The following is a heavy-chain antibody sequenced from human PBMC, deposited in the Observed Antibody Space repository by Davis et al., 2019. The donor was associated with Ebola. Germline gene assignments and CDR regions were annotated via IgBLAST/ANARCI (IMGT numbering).Heavy chain of an antibody. CDR2: INGNGGST. V-gene: IGHV3-23*01. CDR1: GFTFTTHT. J-gene: IGHJ4*02. D-gene: IGHD1-14*01. CDR3: ANSSPAQNFYFDY. Sequence: GGSLRLSCPASGFTFTTHTMRCVRQAPGKGLGWVSAINGNGGSTYYADSVKGRFTLSRDNSKNTLYRQMNSLRTEATAIYYCANSSPAQNFYFDYWGQGTLVTVSS.